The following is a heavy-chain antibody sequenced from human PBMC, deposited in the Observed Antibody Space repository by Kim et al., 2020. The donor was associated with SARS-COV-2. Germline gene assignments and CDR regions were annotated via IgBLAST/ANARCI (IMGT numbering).Heavy chain of an antibody. CDR2: YN. Sequence: YNDYAVALKSRLPNTPDPSKNQFSLQLNSVTPEDTAVYYCARDSVRHFDYWGQGTLVTVSS. V-gene: IGHV6-1*01. J-gene: IGHJ4*02. CDR3: ARDSVRHFDY. D-gene: IGHD6-6*01.